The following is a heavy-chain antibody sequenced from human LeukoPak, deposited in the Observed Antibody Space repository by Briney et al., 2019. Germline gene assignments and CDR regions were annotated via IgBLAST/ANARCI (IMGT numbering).Heavy chain of an antibody. CDR2: ICDRECA. V-gene: IGHV4-39*07. CDR3: ARSGYSTGWDKATDFFVL. Sequence: TSETLSLTCTVSGVTVYSIRYFWHAPRQPPGRVLEWNRRICDRECAHYNQALKSRITIAVDTSKTQFSLKLSSVTAADAAVYYCARSGYSTGWDKATDFFVLWGQGTVVTVSS. J-gene: IGHJ3*01. D-gene: IGHD6-19*01. CDR1: GVTVYSIRYF.